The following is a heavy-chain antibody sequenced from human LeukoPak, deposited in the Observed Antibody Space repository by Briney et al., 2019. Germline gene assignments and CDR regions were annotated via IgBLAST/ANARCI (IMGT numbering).Heavy chain of an antibody. CDR3: ARDDDDGSFLFDP. V-gene: IGHV3-30*03. CDR2: ISYDGSNK. J-gene: IGHJ5*02. CDR1: GFTFSSYG. Sequence: GGSLRLSCAASGFTFSSYGIHWVRQAPGKGLEWVAVISYDGSNKYYADSVKGRFTISRDNSKNTLYLQMNSLRAEDTAVYYCARDDDDGSFLFDPWGQGTLVTVSS. D-gene: IGHD3-10*01.